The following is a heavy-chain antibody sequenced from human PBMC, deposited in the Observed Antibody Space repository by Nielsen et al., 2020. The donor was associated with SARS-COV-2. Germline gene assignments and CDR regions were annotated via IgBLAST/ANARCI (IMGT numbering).Heavy chain of an antibody. Sequence: SETLSLTCSVSGGSISSGGYYWSWIRQHPGKGLEWIGYIYNSGSIYYNPSLKSRLAMSVDTSKNQFSLKLSSVTAADTAVYYCARGFDYWGQGTLVTVSS. V-gene: IGHV4-31*02. CDR1: GGSISSGGYY. J-gene: IGHJ4*02. CDR3: ARGFDY. CDR2: IYNSGSI.